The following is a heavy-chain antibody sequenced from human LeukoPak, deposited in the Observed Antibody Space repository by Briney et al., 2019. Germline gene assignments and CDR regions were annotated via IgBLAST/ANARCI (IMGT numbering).Heavy chain of an antibody. J-gene: IGHJ6*02. D-gene: IGHD3-16*01. V-gene: IGHV4-34*01. CDR3: ARGGLSYYYYGMDV. Sequence: SETLSLTCAVYGGSFSGYYWSWIRQPPGKGLEWIGEINHSGSTNYNPSLKSRVTISVDTSKNQFSPKLSSVTAADTAVYYCARGGLSYYYYGMDVWGQGTTVTVSS. CDR2: INHSGST. CDR1: GGSFSGYY.